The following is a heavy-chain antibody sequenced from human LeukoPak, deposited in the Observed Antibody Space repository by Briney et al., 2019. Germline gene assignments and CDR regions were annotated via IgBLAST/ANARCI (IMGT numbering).Heavy chain of an antibody. V-gene: IGHV3-23*01. Sequence: PGGSLRLSCAASGFTSSSCAMSWVRQAPGKGLEWVSAISGSGGSTYYADSVKGRFTISRDNAKNSLYLQMNSLRAEDTAVYYCARARERDHDYWGQGTLVTVSS. CDR1: GFTSSSCA. J-gene: IGHJ4*02. CDR3: ARARERDHDY. CDR2: ISGSGGST.